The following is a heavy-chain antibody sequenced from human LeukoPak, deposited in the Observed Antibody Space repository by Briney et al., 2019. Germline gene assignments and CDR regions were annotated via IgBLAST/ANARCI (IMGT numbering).Heavy chain of an antibody. CDR1: GFILSDYN. V-gene: IGHV3-21*01. J-gene: IGHJ4*02. Sequence: GGSLRLSCAASGFILSDYNMNWVRQAPGTGLERVSFIAISGTYITYADSVKGRFTISRDNAKNSLYLQMNTLRAEDTAVYYCARDLSATARAYDYWGQGTLVTVSS. CDR2: IAISGTYI. D-gene: IGHD1-26*01. CDR3: ARDLSATARAYDY.